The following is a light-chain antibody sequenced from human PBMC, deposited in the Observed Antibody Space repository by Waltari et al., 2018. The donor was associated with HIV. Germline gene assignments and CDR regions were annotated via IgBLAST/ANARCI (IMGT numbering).Light chain of an antibody. V-gene: IGLV2-14*01. CDR2: DID. J-gene: IGLJ2*01. CDR3: ASNRLDSTLV. CDR1: STDSRFYQH. Sequence: QSALTQPASVSGFPGQTINISCTGISTDSRFYQHVYLYQHHPGSVPLLIIYDIDSRPSGISDHFSGSRSGDSASLTISGLQSGDEAHYFCASNRLDSTLVFGGGTKLTIL.